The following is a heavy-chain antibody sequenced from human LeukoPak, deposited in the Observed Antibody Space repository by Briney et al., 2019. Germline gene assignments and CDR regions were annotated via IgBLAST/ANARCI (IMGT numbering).Heavy chain of an antibody. Sequence: GGSLKLSCAPSGFIFSDSTLHWVRQASGKGPEWVGRIGSKRNNYATKYADSVRGRFTISRDDSKNTAYLQMNSLKIEDTAMYYCTRGRYGSGSFDYWGQGTLVTVSS. J-gene: IGHJ4*02. D-gene: IGHD3-10*01. V-gene: IGHV3-73*01. CDR3: TRGRYGSGSFDY. CDR1: GFIFSDST. CDR2: IGSKRNNYAT.